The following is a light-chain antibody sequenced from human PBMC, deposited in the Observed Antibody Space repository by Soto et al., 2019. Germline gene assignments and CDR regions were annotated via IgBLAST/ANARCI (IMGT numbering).Light chain of an antibody. V-gene: IGKV1-39*01. Sequence: DIQMTQSPSSLSAFVGDRVTITCRASQSISRFLNWYQQKPGKAPELLIYAASSLESGVPSRFSCGRNVADFTLTTSSLQPEDSATYCCQQSYSAPHTLCQGTKVDIK. CDR1: QSISRF. CDR2: AAS. J-gene: IGKJ2*01. CDR3: QQSYSAPHT.